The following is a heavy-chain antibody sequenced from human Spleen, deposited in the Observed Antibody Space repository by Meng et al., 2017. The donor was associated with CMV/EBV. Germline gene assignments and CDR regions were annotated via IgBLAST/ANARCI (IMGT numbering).Heavy chain of an antibody. V-gene: IGHV4-34*01. D-gene: IGHD5/OR15-5a*01. J-gene: IGHJ4*02. CDR3: AASTLRAPFEF. CDR2: INDSGAT. CDR1: GGSFSDYY. Sequence: SLTVTVYGGSFSDYYFNWIRQPPGKGLEWVGEINDSGATNDNPSLNRRVTISVDKSKNQFSLNLTSVTPADTAVYYCAASTLRAPFEFWGQGSLVTVSS.